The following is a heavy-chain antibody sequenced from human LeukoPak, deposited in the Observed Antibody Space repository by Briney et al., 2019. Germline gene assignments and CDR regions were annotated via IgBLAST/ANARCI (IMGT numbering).Heavy chain of an antibody. CDR1: GGSISSYY. CDR2: IYYSGST. V-gene: IGHV4-59*08. D-gene: IGHD6-6*01. CDR3: ARQGIAARLIDY. Sequence: SETPSLTCTVSGGSISSYYWSWIRQPPGKGLEWIGYIYYSGSTNYNPSLKSRVTISVDTSKNQFSLKLSSVTAADTAVYYCARQGIAARLIDYWGQGTLVTVSS. J-gene: IGHJ4*02.